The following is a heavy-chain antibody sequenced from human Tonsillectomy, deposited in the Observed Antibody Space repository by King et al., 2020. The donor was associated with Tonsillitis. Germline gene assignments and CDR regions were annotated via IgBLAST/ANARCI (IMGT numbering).Heavy chain of an antibody. D-gene: IGHD3-10*01. V-gene: IGHV3-7*01. CDR2: IKQDGSEK. CDR1: GFTFSSYW. Sequence: VQLVESGGGLVQPGGSLRLSCAASGFTFSSYWMSWVRQAPGKGLEWVANIKQDGSEKYYVDSVKGRFTITRDHAKNSLYLQMNSLRAEDTAVYYCARDDSMVRGELDYWGQGTLVTVSS. J-gene: IGHJ4*02. CDR3: ARDDSMVRGELDY.